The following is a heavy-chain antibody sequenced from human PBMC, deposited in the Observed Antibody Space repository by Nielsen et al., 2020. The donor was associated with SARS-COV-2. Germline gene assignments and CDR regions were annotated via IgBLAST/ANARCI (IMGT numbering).Heavy chain of an antibody. CDR3: AKARGYCSGGSCYAGIYYYYGMDV. J-gene: IGHJ6*02. CDR1: GFTFSSYG. V-gene: IGHV3-30*18. D-gene: IGHD2-15*01. Sequence: GGSLRLSCAASGFTFSSYGMHWVRQAPGKGLERVAVISYDGSNKYYADSVKGRFTISRDNSKNTLYLQMNSLKAEDTAVYYCAKARGYCSGGSCYAGIYYYYGMDVWGQGTTVTVSS. CDR2: ISYDGSNK.